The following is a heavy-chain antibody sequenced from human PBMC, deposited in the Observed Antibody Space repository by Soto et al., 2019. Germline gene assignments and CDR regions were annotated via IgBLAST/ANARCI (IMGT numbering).Heavy chain of an antibody. J-gene: IGHJ4*02. Sequence: QVQLVQSGAEVKKPGSSVKVSCKASGGTFSSYAISWVRQAPGQGLEWMGGIIPIFGTANYAQKFQGRVTITADESTSTANMELSSLRSEDTAVYYCATRPLGYCSGGSCYSADYWGQGTLVTVSS. CDR1: GGTFSSYA. CDR2: IIPIFGTA. CDR3: ATRPLGYCSGGSCYSADY. D-gene: IGHD2-15*01. V-gene: IGHV1-69*01.